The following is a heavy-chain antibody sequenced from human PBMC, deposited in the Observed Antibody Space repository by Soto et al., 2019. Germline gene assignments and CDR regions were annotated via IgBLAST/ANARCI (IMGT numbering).Heavy chain of an antibody. Sequence: SVKVSCKASGFTFTSSAVQWVRQARGQCLEWIGWIVVGSGNTNYAQKFQERVTITRDMSTSTAYMELSSLRSEDTAVYYCAAERGAMVTYYYYGMDVWGQGTTVTVSS. V-gene: IGHV1-58*01. CDR1: GFTFTSSA. D-gene: IGHD5-18*01. CDR2: IVVGSGNT. J-gene: IGHJ6*02. CDR3: AAERGAMVTYYYYGMDV.